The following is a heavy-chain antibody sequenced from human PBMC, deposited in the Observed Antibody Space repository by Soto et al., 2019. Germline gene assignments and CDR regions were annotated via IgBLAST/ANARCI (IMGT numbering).Heavy chain of an antibody. D-gene: IGHD3-3*01. J-gene: IGHJ4*02. CDR1: GGSFSGYY. V-gene: IGHV4-34*01. Sequence: SETLSLTCAVYGGSFSGYYWSWIRQPPGKGLEWIGEINRSGSTNYNPSLKSRVTISVDTSKNRFSLKLSSVTAADTAVYYCARRFLEWLLYGSYDYWGQGTLVTVSS. CDR2: INRSGST. CDR3: ARRFLEWLLYGSYDY.